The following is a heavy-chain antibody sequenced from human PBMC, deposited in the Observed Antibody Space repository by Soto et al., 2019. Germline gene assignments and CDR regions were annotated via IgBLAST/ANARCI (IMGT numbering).Heavy chain of an antibody. CDR1: GFTFSSYG. V-gene: IGHV3-30*18. D-gene: IGHD6-13*01. CDR2: ISYDGSNK. Sequence: GGSLRLSCAASGFTFSSYGMHWVRQAPGKGLEWVAVISYDGSNKYYADSVKGRFTISRDNSKNTLYLQMNSLRAEDTAVYYCAKDRQQQLVRYYYYGMDVWGQGTTVTLSS. CDR3: AKDRQQQLVRYYYYGMDV. J-gene: IGHJ6*02.